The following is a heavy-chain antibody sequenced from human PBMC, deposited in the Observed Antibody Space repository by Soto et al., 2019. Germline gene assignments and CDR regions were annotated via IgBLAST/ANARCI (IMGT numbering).Heavy chain of an antibody. CDR2: INHSGST. CDR1: GGSFSGYY. J-gene: IGHJ6*02. D-gene: IGHD5-12*01. V-gene: IGHV4-34*01. CDR3: ARGSVVAAIVPGDHYYGMDV. Sequence: QVQLQQWGAGLLKPSETLSLTCAVYGGSFSGYYWSWIRQSTGKGLEWIGGINHSGSTNYNPSLNSHVTISIDTSKNQFSLKLNSVIAADTAMYYCARGSVVAAIVPGDHYYGMDVWGQGTTVTVSS.